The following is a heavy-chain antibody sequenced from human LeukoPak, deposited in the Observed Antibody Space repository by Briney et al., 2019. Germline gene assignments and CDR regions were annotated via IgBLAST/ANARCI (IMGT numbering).Heavy chain of an antibody. J-gene: IGHJ1*01. CDR3: ARDPPVGWGGSGWYGYFQH. D-gene: IGHD6-19*01. CDR2: VNPNSGNT. CDR1: GYTFTSYD. V-gene: IGHV1-8*01. Sequence: ASVKVSCKASGYTFTSYDINWVRQATGQGLEWMGWVNPNSGNTRYAQKFQGRLTMTRNTSISTAYMELSSLRSEDTAVYYCARDPPVGWGGSGWYGYFQHWGQGTLVTVSS.